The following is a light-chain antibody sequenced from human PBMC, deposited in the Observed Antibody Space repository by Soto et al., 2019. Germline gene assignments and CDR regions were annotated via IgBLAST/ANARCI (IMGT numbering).Light chain of an antibody. J-gene: IGKJ1*01. V-gene: IGKV1-5*03. Sequence: DIQMTQSPSTLSASVGDRVTITCRASQSISSWLAWYQQKPGKAPKLLIYKASSLESGGPSRFSGSGSGTEFTLTISYLQPDDVATYYCQQYHSYPWTFGQGTKVEIK. CDR3: QQYHSYPWT. CDR2: KAS. CDR1: QSISSW.